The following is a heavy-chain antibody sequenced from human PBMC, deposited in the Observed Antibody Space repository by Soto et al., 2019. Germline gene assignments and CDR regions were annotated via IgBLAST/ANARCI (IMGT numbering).Heavy chain of an antibody. CDR1: GYTFTGYY. Sequence: QVQLVQSGAEVKKPGASVKVSCKASGYTFTGYYMHWVRQAPGQGLEWMGWINPNSGGTNYAQKFQGWVTMTRDTSISTAYMGLSRLRSDDTAVYYCGRGGDIVVVVAATLEGAFDIWAKGQWSPSLQ. D-gene: IGHD2-15*01. CDR3: GRGGDIVVVVAATLEGAFDI. J-gene: IGHJ3*02. V-gene: IGHV1-2*04. CDR2: INPNSGGT.